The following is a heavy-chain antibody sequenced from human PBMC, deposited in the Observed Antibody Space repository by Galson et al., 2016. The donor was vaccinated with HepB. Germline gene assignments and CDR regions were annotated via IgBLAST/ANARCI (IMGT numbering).Heavy chain of an antibody. CDR3: EKQWQCSGIDS. Sequence: TLSLTCTVSGDSLNSGFYWAWLRQRPGKGLEWMGHIYHSGTTYYNPSVQSRLTIYVDQSNNHFSLNLRSVTAADTAGYCCEKQWQCSGIDSWGQGTLVTVSS. CDR1: GDSLNSGFY. V-gene: IGHV4-31*03. CDR2: IYHSGTT. J-gene: IGHJ4*02. D-gene: IGHD6-19*01.